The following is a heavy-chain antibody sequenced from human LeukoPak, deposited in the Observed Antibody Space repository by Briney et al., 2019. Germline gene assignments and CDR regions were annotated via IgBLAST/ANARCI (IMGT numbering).Heavy chain of an antibody. CDR3: AREPYSGSYYVIY. CDR2: IYYSGST. V-gene: IGHV4-31*03. J-gene: IGHJ4*02. Sequence: SETLSLTCTVSGGSISSGGYYWSWIRQHPGKGLEWIGYIYYSGSTYYNPSLKSRVTISVDTSKNQFSLKLSSVTAADTAVYFCAREPYSGSYYVIYWGQGTLVTVSS. CDR1: GGSISSGGYY. D-gene: IGHD1-26*01.